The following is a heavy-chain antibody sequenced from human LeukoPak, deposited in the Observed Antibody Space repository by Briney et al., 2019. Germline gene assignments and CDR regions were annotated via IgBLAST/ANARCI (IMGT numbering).Heavy chain of an antibody. Sequence: GGSLRLSCAASGFTFSTYWMSWVRQAPGKGLEWVANIKQDGSEKYYVDSVKGRFTISRDNAKNSLYLQMNSLRAEDTAAYYCAGYGSHRGQYYFDYWGQGTLVTVSS. J-gene: IGHJ4*02. CDR3: AGYGSHRGQYYFDY. V-gene: IGHV3-7*01. CDR1: GFTFSTYW. D-gene: IGHD3-10*01. CDR2: IKQDGSEK.